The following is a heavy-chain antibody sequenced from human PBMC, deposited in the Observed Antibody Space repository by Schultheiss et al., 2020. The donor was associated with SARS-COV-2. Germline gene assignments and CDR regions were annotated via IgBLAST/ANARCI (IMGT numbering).Heavy chain of an antibody. D-gene: IGHD3-3*01. CDR3: ARLSPYYDFWSGYQGPYYYGMDV. V-gene: IGHV4-39*07. CDR2: INHSGRT. J-gene: IGHJ6*02. Sequence: SQTLSLTCTVSGGSISSSSYYWGWIRQPPGKGLEWIGEINHSGRTNYNPSLKSRVSISIDTSKNQFSLKLSSVTAADTAVYYCARLSPYYDFWSGYQGPYYYGMDVWGQGTTVTVSS. CDR1: GGSISSSSYY.